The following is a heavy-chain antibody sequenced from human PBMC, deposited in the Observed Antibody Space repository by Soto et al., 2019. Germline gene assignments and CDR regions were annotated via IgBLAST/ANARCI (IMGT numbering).Heavy chain of an antibody. CDR2: ISYSGST. V-gene: IGHV4-31*03. Sequence: QVQLQESGPGLVKPSQTLSLTCTVSGGSVFSGGYYWSWIRQHPGKGLEWIGYISYSGSTYYSPSLKSRVTMSLDTSKNQFSLKLSSVTAADTAVYYCARGLYSGSSLFDCWGQGTLVTVSS. J-gene: IGHJ4*02. CDR3: ARGLYSGSSLFDC. D-gene: IGHD6-6*01. CDR1: GGSVFSGGYY.